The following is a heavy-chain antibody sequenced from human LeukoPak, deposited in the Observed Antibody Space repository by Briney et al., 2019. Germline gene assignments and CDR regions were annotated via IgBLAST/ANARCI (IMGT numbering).Heavy chain of an antibody. CDR1: GFTFSSYA. J-gene: IGHJ3*02. Sequence: GGSLRLSCAASGFTFSSYAMSWVRQAPGKGLEWVSAISGSGGSTYYADSVKGRFTISRDNSKNTLYLQMNSLRAEDTAVYYCARGPQYYYDSSGYYGEHAFDIWGQGTMVTVSS. CDR2: ISGSGGST. V-gene: IGHV3-23*01. D-gene: IGHD3-22*01. CDR3: ARGPQYYYDSSGYYGEHAFDI.